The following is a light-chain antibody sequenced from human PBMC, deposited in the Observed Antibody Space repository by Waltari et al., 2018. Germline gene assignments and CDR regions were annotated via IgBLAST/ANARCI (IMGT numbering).Light chain of an antibody. J-gene: IGKJ3*01. CDR3: LHLKSYTYA. V-gene: IGKV1-9*01. Sequence: DIHLTQSPSLLSASVGDRLTITCRASQVISTSLAWYQQKPGKAPRLLVYAGSTLQSGVPSRFSGSGSGTEVTLTINSLQPEDFATYYCLHLKSYTYAFGPGTKVNIK. CDR1: QVISTS. CDR2: AGS.